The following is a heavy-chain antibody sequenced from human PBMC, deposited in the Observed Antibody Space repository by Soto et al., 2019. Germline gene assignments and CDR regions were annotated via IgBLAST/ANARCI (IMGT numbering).Heavy chain of an antibody. CDR3: AKVPVATITPAAFDI. Sequence: PGGSLRLSCAASGFTFDDYAMHWVRQAPGKGLEWVSGISWNSGSIGYADSVKGRFTISRDNAKNSLYLQMNSLRAEDTALYYCAKVPVATITPAAFDIWGQGTMVTVSS. CDR2: ISWNSGSI. V-gene: IGHV3-9*01. D-gene: IGHD5-12*01. CDR1: GFTFDDYA. J-gene: IGHJ3*02.